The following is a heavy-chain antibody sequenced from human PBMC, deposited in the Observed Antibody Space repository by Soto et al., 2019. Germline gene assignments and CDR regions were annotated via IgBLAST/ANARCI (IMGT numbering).Heavy chain of an antibody. J-gene: IGHJ4*02. CDR1: GDSVSSNNVT. D-gene: IGHD5-12*01. CDR3: ARNAGSGYDYYFDF. CDR2: TYYRSKYYN. V-gene: IGHV6-1*01. Sequence: QVQLQQSGPGLVKPSQTLSLTCTISGDSVSSNNVTWNWIRQSPSRGLEWLGRTYYRSKYYNDYALSVKGRITINADTSKNQFSLQMNSVTPEDTAVYYCARNAGSGYDYYFDFWGQGILVTVSS.